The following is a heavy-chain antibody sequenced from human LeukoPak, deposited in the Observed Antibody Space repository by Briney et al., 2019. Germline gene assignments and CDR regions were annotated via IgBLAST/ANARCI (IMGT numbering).Heavy chain of an antibody. CDR2: IYYSGNT. V-gene: IGHV4-31*03. J-gene: IGHJ4*02. D-gene: IGHD2-2*01. CDR1: GGSISSGGYY. Sequence: PSETLSLTCTVSGGSISSGGYYWSWIRQHPGKGLEWIGYIYYSGNTYYNPSLKSRVTISVDTSKNQFSLKLSSVTAADTAVYYCASLRRDCSSTSCYGDPYFDYWGQGTLVTVSS. CDR3: ASLRRDCSSTSCYGDPYFDY.